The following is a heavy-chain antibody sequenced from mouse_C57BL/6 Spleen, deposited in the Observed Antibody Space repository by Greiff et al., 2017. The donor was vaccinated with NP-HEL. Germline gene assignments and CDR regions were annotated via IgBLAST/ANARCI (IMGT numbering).Heavy chain of an antibody. J-gene: IGHJ3*01. CDR3: ARPESYYGSSGFAY. CDR2: INPDSSTI. CDR1: GIDFSRYW. D-gene: IGHD1-1*01. Sequence: DVKLQESGGGLVQPGGSLKLSCAASGIDFSRYWMSWVRRAPGKGLEWIGEINPDSSTINYAPSLKDKFIISRDNAKNTLYLQMSKVRSEDTALYYCARPESYYGSSGFAYWGQGTLVTVSA. V-gene: IGHV4-1*01.